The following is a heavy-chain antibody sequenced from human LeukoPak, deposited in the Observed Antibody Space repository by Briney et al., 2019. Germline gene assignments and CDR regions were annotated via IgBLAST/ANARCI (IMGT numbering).Heavy chain of an antibody. CDR2: IYESGST. Sequence: PSETLSLTCTVSGYSISSGKYWAWIRQTPGKGLEWIGSIYESGSTYYTSSLTPRLPMSVDTSKTQFSLNLTSVTAADTAVYFCARGPGISGDHIYPDYWGQGTLVTVSS. V-gene: IGHV4-38-2*02. D-gene: IGHD2-21*01. CDR1: GYSISSGKY. CDR3: ARGPGISGDHIYPDY. J-gene: IGHJ4*02.